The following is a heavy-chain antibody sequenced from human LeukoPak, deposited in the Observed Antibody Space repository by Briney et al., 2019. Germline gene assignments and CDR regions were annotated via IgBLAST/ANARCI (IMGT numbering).Heavy chain of an antibody. D-gene: IGHD7-27*01. CDR1: GFSFSSYA. J-gene: IGHJ4*02. Sequence: PGGSLRLSCAASGFSFSSYAMSWVRQAPGKGLEWVSAISGSGGSTYYADSVKGRFTISRDNSKNTLYLQMNSLRAEDTAVYYCGRGANWGSDFDYWGQGTLVTVSS. V-gene: IGHV3-23*01. CDR3: GRGANWGSDFDY. CDR2: ISGSGGST.